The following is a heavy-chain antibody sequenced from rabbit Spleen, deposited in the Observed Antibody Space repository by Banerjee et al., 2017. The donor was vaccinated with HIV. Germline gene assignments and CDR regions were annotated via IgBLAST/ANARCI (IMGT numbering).Heavy chain of an antibody. CDR3: ASGADYAYGGYDL. V-gene: IGHV1S45*01. D-gene: IGHD6-1*01. CDR2: IAGSSSGFT. Sequence: QQQLEESGGDLVKPEGSLTLTCTASGFSFSSSDYMCWVHQAPGKGLEWISCIAGSSSGFTYSATWAKGRFTCSKTSSTTVTLQMTSLTVADTATYFCASGADYAYGGYDLWGPGTLVTVS. CDR1: GFSFSSSDY. J-gene: IGHJ4*01.